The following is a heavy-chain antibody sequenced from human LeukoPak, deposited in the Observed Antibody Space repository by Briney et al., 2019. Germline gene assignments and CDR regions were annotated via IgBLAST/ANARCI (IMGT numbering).Heavy chain of an antibody. CDR3: AKSTGIALRYYFDY. Sequence: GGSLTLSCAASGFTLSSYAMHWPRQAPGEGLEGVAFIRYDGSNKYYADSVKGRFTISRDNSKNTLYLQMNSLTAEDTAVYYCAKSTGIALRYYFDYWGQGTLVTVSS. CDR2: IRYDGSNK. J-gene: IGHJ4*02. CDR1: GFTLSSYA. D-gene: IGHD6-13*01. V-gene: IGHV3-30*02.